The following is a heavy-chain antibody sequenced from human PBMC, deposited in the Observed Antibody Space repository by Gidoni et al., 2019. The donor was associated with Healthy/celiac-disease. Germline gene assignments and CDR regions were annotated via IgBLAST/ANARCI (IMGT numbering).Heavy chain of an antibody. Sequence: EVQLVESGGGLVKPGGSLRLSCAASGFTFSSYSMNWVRQAPGKGLEWVSSISSSSGYIYYADSVKGRFTISRDNAKNSLYLQMNSLRAEDTAVYYCARDRDDYGDSRPFDYWGQGTLVTVSS. CDR2: ISSSSGYI. J-gene: IGHJ4*02. D-gene: IGHD4-17*01. CDR3: ARDRDDYGDSRPFDY. CDR1: GFTFSSYS. V-gene: IGHV3-21*01.